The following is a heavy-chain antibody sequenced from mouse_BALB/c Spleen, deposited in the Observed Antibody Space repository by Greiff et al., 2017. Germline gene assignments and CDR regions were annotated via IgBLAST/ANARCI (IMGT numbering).Heavy chain of an antibody. CDR3: ARFYDGYYVPVGFDY. D-gene: IGHD2-3*01. CDR2: INPSSGYT. CDR1: GYTFTSYT. Sequence: VQLQQSAAELARPGASVKMSCKASGYTFTSYTMHWVKQRPGQGLEWIGYINPSSGYTEYNQKFKDKTTLTADKSSSTAYMQLSSLTSEDSAVYYCARFYDGYYVPVGFDYWGQGTTLTVSS. V-gene: IGHV1-4*02. J-gene: IGHJ2*01.